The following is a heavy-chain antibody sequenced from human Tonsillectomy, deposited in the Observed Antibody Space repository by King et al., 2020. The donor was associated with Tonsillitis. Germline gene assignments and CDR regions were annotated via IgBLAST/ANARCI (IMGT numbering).Heavy chain of an antibody. CDR1: GYSFTNYW. D-gene: IGHD3-16*01. V-gene: IGHV5-51*01. CDR2: IYPGDSDT. Sequence: VQLVESGAEVKKPGESLKISCTGSGYSFTNYWIGWVRRMPGKGLEWMGIIYPGDSDTIYSPSFQGQVTISADKSITTAYLQWSSLKASDTAMYYCARTWGDTAFAVGGQGTLVTVPS. CDR3: ARTWGDTAFAV. J-gene: IGHJ3*01.